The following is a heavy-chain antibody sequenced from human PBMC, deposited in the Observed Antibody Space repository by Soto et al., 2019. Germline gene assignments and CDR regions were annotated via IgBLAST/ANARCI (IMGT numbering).Heavy chain of an antibody. CDR1: GGSFSGYY. Sequence: KTSETLSLTCAVYGGSFSGYYWSWIRQHPGKGLEWIGEINHSVSTNYNPSLKSRVTISVDTSKNQFSLKLSSVTAADTAVYYCARVYDCWGYGMDVWGDGTTVTVSS. CDR3: ARVYDCWGYGMDV. V-gene: IGHV4-34*01. CDR2: INHSVST. D-gene: IGHD3-3*01. J-gene: IGHJ6*04.